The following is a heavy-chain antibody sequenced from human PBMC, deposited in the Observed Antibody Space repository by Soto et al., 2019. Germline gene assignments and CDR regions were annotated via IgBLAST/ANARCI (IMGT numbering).Heavy chain of an antibody. J-gene: IGHJ6*02. CDR2: IYPGDSDT. V-gene: IGHV5-51*01. D-gene: IGHD5-12*01. CDR3: ARFVATISGYYYGMDV. Sequence: GESLKISCKGSGYSFTSYWIGWVRQMPGKGLEWMGIIYPGDSDTRYSPSFQGQVTISADKSISTAYLQWSSLKASDTAMYYCARFVATISGYYYGMDVWGQGTTVTVSS. CDR1: GYSFTSYW.